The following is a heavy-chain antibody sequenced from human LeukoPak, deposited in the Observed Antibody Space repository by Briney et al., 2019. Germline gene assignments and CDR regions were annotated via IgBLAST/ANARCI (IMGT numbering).Heavy chain of an antibody. CDR1: GGSLSGYY. D-gene: IGHD5-12*01. V-gene: IGHV4-34*01. J-gene: IGHJ4*02. CDR3: AREASGYDLEGARGDY. CDR2: INHSGST. Sequence: KTSETLSLTCAVYGGSLSGYYWSWIRQPPGNGLEWIGEINHSGSTNYDPSLKSRVTISVDTSKNQFSLKLSSVSAADTAVYYCAREASGYDLEGARGDYWGQGTLVTVSS.